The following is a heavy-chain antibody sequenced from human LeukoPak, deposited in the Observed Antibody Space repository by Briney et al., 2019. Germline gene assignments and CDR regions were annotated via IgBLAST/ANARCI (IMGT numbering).Heavy chain of an antibody. CDR1: GFTFSSYE. CDR3: ARRASVVVPARYGMDV. CDR2: ISSSGSTI. D-gene: IGHD2-2*01. J-gene: IGHJ6*04. V-gene: IGHV3-48*03. Sequence: GGSLRLSCAASGFTFSSYEMNWVRQAPGKGLEWVSYISSSGSTIYYADSVKGRFTISRDNAKNSLYPQMNSLRAEDTAVYYCARRASVVVPARYGMDVWGKGTTVTVSS.